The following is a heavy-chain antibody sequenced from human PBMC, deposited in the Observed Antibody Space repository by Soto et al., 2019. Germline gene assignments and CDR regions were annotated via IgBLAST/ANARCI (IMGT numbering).Heavy chain of an antibody. J-gene: IGHJ4*02. V-gene: IGHV5-51*01. CDR2: ISPADSEI. CDR1: TNNFTAYC. D-gene: IGHD2-2*01. CDR3: ARQDLGSSPYAF. Sequence: PGESLKISCKVSTNNFTAYCIAWVRQMPGKGLELMGLISPADSEIRYSPSFQGQVTISADKSIATAYLQWNSLKASDTAIYYCARQDLGSSPYAFWGQGTLVTVSS.